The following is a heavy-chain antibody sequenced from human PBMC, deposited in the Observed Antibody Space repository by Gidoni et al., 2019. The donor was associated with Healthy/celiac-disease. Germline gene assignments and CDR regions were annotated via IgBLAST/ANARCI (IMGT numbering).Heavy chain of an antibody. CDR2: ISYDGSNK. J-gene: IGHJ5*02. CDR3: AKDSRRTYYGSGRGWFDP. Sequence: QVQLVESGGGVVQPGRSLRLPCAASGFTFSSYGMPWVRQAPGKGLEWVAVISYDGSNKYDADSVKGRFTISRDNSKNTLYLQMNSLRAEDTAVYYCAKDSRRTYYGSGRGWFDPWGQGTLVTVSS. CDR1: GFTFSSYG. V-gene: IGHV3-30*18. D-gene: IGHD3-10*01.